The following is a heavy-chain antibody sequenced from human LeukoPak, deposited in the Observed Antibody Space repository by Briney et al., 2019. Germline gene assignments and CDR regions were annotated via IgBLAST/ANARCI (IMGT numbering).Heavy chain of an antibody. CDR2: IYDSGNT. CDR1: GASISSVY. CDR3: AGRGGRYFRD. Sequence: SETLSLTCTVSGASISSVYWSWIRQSPGKGLEWFGYIYDSGNTDYNPSLKSRVSISMNTSKNQFSLNLSSVTDADAAGYYCAGRGGRYFRDWGQGTLVTVSS. J-gene: IGHJ1*01. D-gene: IGHD3-16*01. V-gene: IGHV4-59*08.